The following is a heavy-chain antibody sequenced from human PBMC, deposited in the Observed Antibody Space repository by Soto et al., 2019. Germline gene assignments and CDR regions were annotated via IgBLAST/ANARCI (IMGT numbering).Heavy chain of an antibody. CDR3: ARADSGSYWAFAY. Sequence: EVQLVESGGGLIQPGGSLRLSCAASGFTVSSNYMTWVRQAPGKGLEWVSVIYSGGSTYYADSVKGRFTISRDNSKNTLYLKMNSLRAEDTAVYYCARADSGSYWAFAYWGQGTLVTVSS. CDR1: GFTVSSNY. D-gene: IGHD1-26*01. J-gene: IGHJ4*02. CDR2: IYSGGST. V-gene: IGHV3-53*01.